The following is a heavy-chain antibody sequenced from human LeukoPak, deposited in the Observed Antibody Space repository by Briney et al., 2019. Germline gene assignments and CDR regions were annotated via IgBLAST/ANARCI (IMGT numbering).Heavy chain of an antibody. D-gene: IGHD3-10*01. CDR2: IYTSGST. J-gene: IGHJ5*02. CDR1: GGSISSGSYY. V-gene: IGHV4-61*02. CDR3: ARSWAAGSGSYYP. Sequence: SQTLSLTCTVSGGSISSGSYYWGWLRQPAGTGLEWIGRIYTSGSTNYNPSLKSRVTISVDTSKNQFSLKLSSVTAADTAVYYCARSWAAGSGSYYPWGQGTLVTVSS.